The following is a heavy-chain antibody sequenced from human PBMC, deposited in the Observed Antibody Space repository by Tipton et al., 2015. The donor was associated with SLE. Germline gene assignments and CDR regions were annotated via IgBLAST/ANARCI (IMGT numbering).Heavy chain of an antibody. CDR1: GFAISRSSYY. CDR2: IYYSGTT. CDR3: ATYYYDTSGFDY. V-gene: IGHV4-39*01. J-gene: IGHJ4*02. D-gene: IGHD3-22*01. Sequence: LRLSCTVSGFAISRSSYYWVWIRQPPGQGLEWIGSIYYSGTTYYSPSLKSLVTLSVDTSNNQFPLKLSSVTAAYTAVYYCATYYYDTSGFDYWGQGSLVTVSS.